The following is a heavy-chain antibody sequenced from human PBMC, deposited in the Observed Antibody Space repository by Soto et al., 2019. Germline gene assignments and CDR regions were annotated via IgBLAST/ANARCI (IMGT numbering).Heavy chain of an antibody. CDR1: GGSFSGYY. J-gene: IGHJ4*02. CDR2: INHSGST. V-gene: IGHV4-34*01. D-gene: IGHD5-18*01. CDR3: ARGSGYSYVLTDDY. Sequence: SETLSLTCAVYGGSFSGYYWSWIRQPPGKGLEWIGEINHSGSTNYNPSLKSRVTISVDTSKNQFSLKLSSVTAADTAVYYCARGSGYSYVLTDDYWGQGTLVTVSS.